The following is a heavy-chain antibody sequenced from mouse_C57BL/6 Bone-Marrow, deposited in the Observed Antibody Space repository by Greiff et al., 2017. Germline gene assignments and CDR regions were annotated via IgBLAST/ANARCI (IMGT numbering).Heavy chain of an antibody. V-gene: IGHV1-76*01. J-gene: IGHJ4*01. CDR2: IYPGSGNP. CDR3: AREGERGAMDC. Sequence: QVQLKESGAELVRPGASVNLSCRASGYSFTDYYVNWVKQRPGQGLEWIARIYPGSGNPYYSENFKGKATLTAEKSSSTAYMHLSSLTSEDSTVYFCAREGERGAMDCWGQGSSVTVAA. CDR1: GYSFTDYY.